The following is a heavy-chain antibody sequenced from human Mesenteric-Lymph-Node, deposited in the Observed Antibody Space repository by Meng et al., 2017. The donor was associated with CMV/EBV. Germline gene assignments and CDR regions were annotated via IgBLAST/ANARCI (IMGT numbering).Heavy chain of an antibody. CDR1: GFTFSSYW. J-gene: IGHJ4*02. D-gene: IGHD1-26*01. V-gene: IGHV3-21*01. CDR2: ISSSSSYI. Sequence: GESLKISCAASGFTFSSYWMHWVCQAPGKGLEWVSSISSSSSYIYYADSVKGRFTISRDNAKNSLYLQMNSLRAEDTAVYYCARGQTGSSADYWGQGTLVTVSS. CDR3: ARGQTGSSADY.